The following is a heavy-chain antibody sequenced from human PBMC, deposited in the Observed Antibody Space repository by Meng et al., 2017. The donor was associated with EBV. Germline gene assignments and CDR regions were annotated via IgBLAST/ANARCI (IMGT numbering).Heavy chain of an antibody. Sequence: VQLGQSGEEVKKPGASVKVSCKASGYTFPGYYMHWVRQAPGQGLEWMGRINPNSGGTNYAQKFQGRVTMTRDTSISTAYMELSRLRSDDTAVYYCAKGADLAAAGTFWFDPWGQGTLVTVSS. CDR2: INPNSGGT. CDR1: GYTFPGYY. CDR3: AKGADLAAAGTFWFDP. V-gene: IGHV1-2*06. D-gene: IGHD6-13*01. J-gene: IGHJ5*02.